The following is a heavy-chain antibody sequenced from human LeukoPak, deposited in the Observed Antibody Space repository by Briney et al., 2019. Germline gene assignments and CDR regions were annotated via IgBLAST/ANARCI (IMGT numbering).Heavy chain of an antibody. D-gene: IGHD3-16*01. CDR1: GFTFSSYA. J-gene: IGHJ4*02. V-gene: IGHV3-30*04. CDR3: ARDRFPDYDYVWGEFGY. CDR2: ISYDGSNK. Sequence: PGGSLRLSCAASGFTFSSYAMHWVRQAPGKGLEWVAVISYDGSNKYYADSVKGRFTISRDNSKNTLYLQMNSLRAEGTAVYYCARDRFPDYDYVWGEFGYWGQGTLVTVSS.